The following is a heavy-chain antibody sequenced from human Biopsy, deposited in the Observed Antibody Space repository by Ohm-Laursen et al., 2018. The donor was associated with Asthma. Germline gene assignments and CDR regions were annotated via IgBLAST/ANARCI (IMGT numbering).Heavy chain of an antibody. CDR1: RFTFTNAW. V-gene: IGHV3-48*02. Sequence: ASRFTFTNAWMTWVRQAPGKGLEWVSYISRSSDTIHYADSVRGRSTISRDNARNSLYLQMNSLRDEDTAAYYCARDRYNDFWGGYYPTAFDHWGQGTPVAVSS. CDR3: ARDRYNDFWGGYYPTAFDH. D-gene: IGHD3-3*01. J-gene: IGHJ4*02. CDR2: ISRSSDTI.